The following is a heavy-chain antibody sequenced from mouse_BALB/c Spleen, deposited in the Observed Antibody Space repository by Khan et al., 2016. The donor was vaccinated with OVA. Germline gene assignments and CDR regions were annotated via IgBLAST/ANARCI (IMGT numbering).Heavy chain of an antibody. CDR3: ARGYDFFAY. CDR1: GYSLTLYY. V-gene: IGHV1-26*01. D-gene: IGHD2-14*01. J-gene: IGHJ3*01. Sequence: VHVKQSGPDLVKPGASVKISCKASGYSLTLYYMTWVKQSHGKSLEWIGRVNPNTGGSDYNQEFKGKAILTVDKSSNTAYMELHSLTSEDSAVYYCARGYDFFAYWGQGTLVTVSA. CDR2: VNPNTGGS.